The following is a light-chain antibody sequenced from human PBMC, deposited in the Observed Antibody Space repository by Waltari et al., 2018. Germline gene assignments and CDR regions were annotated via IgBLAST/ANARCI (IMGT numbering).Light chain of an antibody. J-gene: IGLJ2*01. CDR2: QDK. Sequence: SYELTPPPSVSVSPGQTVTITCSGDKLGSRYTCWYQQRAGQSPIMVIFQDKKRPTGIPERFSGSNSGNTAALTISGAQSMDEADYYCQTWVNGTVIFGGGTKVTVL. CDR1: KLGSRY. CDR3: QTWVNGTVI. V-gene: IGLV3-1*01.